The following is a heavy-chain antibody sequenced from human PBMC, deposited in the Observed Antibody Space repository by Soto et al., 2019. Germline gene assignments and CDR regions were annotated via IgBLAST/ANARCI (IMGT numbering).Heavy chain of an antibody. V-gene: IGHV1-3*01. CDR1: GYTFTKYA. Sequence: QVQLVQSGAEVKKPGASVKVSCKASGYTFTKYALHWVRQAPGQRLEWMGWINAGNGNTKYSQKFQGRVTITRDTSAITSYMQLSSLRSGDTAVYYCARGEGYCSGGTCYRWFDPRGQGNLVTVSS. CDR3: ARGEGYCSGGTCYRWFDP. D-gene: IGHD2-15*01. CDR2: INAGNGNT. J-gene: IGHJ5*02.